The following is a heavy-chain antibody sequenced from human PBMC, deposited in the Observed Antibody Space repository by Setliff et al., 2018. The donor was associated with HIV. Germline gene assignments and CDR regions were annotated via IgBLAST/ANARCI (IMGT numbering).Heavy chain of an antibody. J-gene: IGHJ3*01. CDR3: VTGDKVAFDV. V-gene: IGHV3-15*01. CDR2: TTSRHDGGTT. Sequence: GGSLRLSCAASGFTASGFTFSSAWMTWVRQCPGKGLEWLGRTTSRHDGGTTDYAAPVKGRFTFSRDDSTNTLYLQMNNLKIEDTAVYYCVTGDKVAFDVWGRGTMVTVSS. D-gene: IGHD2-21*02. CDR1: GFTFSSAW.